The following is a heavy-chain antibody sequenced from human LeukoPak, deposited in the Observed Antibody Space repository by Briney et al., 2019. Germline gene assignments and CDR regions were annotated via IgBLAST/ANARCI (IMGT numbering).Heavy chain of an antibody. V-gene: IGHV1-24*01. CDR2: FDPEDGET. J-gene: IGHJ3*02. D-gene: IGHD3-10*02. CDR3: ASGRRVFGASPDAFDI. Sequence: ASVKVSCKVSGYTLTELSMHWVRQALGKGLEWMGGFDPEDGETIYAQKFQGRVTMTEDTSTDTAYMELSSLRSEDTAVYYCASGRRVFGASPDAFDIWGQGTMVTVSS. CDR1: GYTLTELS.